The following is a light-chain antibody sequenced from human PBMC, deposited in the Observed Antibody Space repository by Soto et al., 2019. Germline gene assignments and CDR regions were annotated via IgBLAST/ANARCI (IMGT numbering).Light chain of an antibody. Sequence: EIVVTQSPATLSVSTGERATLSCRASQSVGNNFAWYQQKPSQAPRLLIFATSTRATGVPARFSGRGCGSEVTLTIRSLQSEHFVVNCCQQYGEWPLTFGGGAKFEI. J-gene: IGKJ4*01. CDR2: ATS. CDR1: QSVGNN. V-gene: IGKV3-15*01. CDR3: QQYGEWPLT.